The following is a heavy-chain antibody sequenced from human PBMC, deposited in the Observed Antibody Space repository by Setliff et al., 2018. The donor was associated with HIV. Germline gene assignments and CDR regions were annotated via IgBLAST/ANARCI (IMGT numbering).Heavy chain of an antibody. CDR3: VRVPSYYGTGTLWV. D-gene: IGHD3-10*01. Sequence: KPSETLSLTCSVSWESKINHDWGWIRQSPGRGLEWIGSMFRGGGRQFQPSLASRVSISGATSKNQFSLKMTSVTPADTAVYFCVRVPSYYGTGTLWVWGKGITVTVSS. V-gene: IGHV4-59*11. J-gene: IGHJ6*03. CDR2: MFRGGGR. CDR1: WESKINHD.